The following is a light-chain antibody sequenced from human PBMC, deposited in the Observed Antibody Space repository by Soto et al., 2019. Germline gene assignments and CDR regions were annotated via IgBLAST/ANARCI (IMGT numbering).Light chain of an antibody. J-gene: IGKJ2*01. CDR1: SGICKR. CDR2: DAS. Sequence: PMTPFPSTPFSFGGDQITIPCPARSGICKRLGWYQQKTRKAPKPLIYDASSLENGVPSRFSGSGSGTEFTLTISSLQPDDFATYYCQQYNSYSMYTFGQGTKLEIK. CDR3: QQYNSYSMYT. V-gene: IGKV1-5*01.